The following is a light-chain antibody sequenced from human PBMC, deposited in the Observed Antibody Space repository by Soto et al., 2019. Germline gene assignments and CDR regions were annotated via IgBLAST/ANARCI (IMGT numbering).Light chain of an antibody. CDR1: QSVSSNY. Sequence: EIVLTQSPGTLSLSPGERATLSCRASQSVSSNYLAWYQQKPGQAPRLLIYGASSRATGIPDRFSGSGSGTDFTLTISRLEPEDCAVYYCQQYGGSSGTFGQGTKVEIK. CDR2: GAS. CDR3: QQYGGSSGT. J-gene: IGKJ1*01. V-gene: IGKV3-20*01.